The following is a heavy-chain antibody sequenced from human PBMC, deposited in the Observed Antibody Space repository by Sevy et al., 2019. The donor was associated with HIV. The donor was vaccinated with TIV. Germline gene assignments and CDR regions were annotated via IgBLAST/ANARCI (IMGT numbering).Heavy chain of an antibody. D-gene: IGHD2-2*01. CDR2: ISYDGSNK. Sequence: GESLKISCAASGFTFSSYAMHWVRQAPGKGLEWVAVISYDGSNKYYADSVKGRFTISRDNAKNSLHLQMNSLRVEDTALYYCARAQGYCVVNSCFGGSINAFDFWGQGTMVTVSS. V-gene: IGHV3-30-3*01. J-gene: IGHJ3*01. CDR3: ARAQGYCVVNSCFGGSINAFDF. CDR1: GFTFSSYA.